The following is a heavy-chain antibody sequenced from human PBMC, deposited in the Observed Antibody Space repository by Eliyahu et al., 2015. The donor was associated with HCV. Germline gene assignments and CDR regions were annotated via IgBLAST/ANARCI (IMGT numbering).Heavy chain of an antibody. D-gene: IGHD1-7*01. CDR3: ARHATNLVFEQTGTTEIQIHNWFDP. Sequence: QLQLQESGPGLVKPSETLSLTCTVSGGSISSSSYYWGWIRXPPGKGLEWIGSIYYSGSTYYNPSLKSRVTISVDTSKNQFSLKLSSVTAADTAVYYCARHATNLVFEQTGTTEIQIHNWFDPWGQGTLVTVSS. J-gene: IGHJ5*02. CDR1: GGSISSSSYY. V-gene: IGHV4-39*01. CDR2: IYYSGST.